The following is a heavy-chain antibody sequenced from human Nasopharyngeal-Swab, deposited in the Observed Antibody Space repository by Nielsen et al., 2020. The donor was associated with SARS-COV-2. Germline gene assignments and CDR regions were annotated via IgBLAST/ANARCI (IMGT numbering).Heavy chain of an antibody. V-gene: IGHV3-11*01. J-gene: IGHJ3*02. Sequence: GESLKISCAASGFTFSDYYMSWIRQAPGKGLEWVSYISSSGSTIYYADPVKGRFTISRDNAKNSLYLQMNSLRAEDTAVYYCASPLIYYYDSSGYYGDDAFDIWGQGTMVTVSS. CDR3: ASPLIYYYDSSGYYGDDAFDI. D-gene: IGHD3-22*01. CDR2: ISSSGSTI. CDR1: GFTFSDYY.